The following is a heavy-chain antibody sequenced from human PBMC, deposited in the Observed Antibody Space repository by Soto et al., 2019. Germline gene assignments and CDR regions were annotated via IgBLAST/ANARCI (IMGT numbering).Heavy chain of an antibody. Sequence: ASVKVSCKASGYTFTSYDINWVRQATGQGLEWMGWMNPNSGNTGYAQKFQGRVTMTMNTSISTAYMELSSLRSEVTAVYYCAREGTGTRGGDYWGQGTLVTVSS. V-gene: IGHV1-8*01. CDR2: MNPNSGNT. CDR3: AREGTGTRGGDY. CDR1: GYTFTSYD. J-gene: IGHJ4*02. D-gene: IGHD1-1*01.